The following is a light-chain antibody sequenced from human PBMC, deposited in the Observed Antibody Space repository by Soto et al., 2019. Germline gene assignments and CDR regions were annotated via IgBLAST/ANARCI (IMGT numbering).Light chain of an antibody. Sequence: QSALTQPASVSGSPGQSITISCTGTSSDVGAYNLVSWYQQHPGKAPKLLIYEVNKRPSGASDRFSGSRSGRTASLTISGLQAEDEADYHCCSYAGGATVVFGGGTKLTVL. CDR2: EVN. J-gene: IGLJ2*01. CDR3: CSYAGGATVV. CDR1: SSDVGAYNL. V-gene: IGLV2-23*02.